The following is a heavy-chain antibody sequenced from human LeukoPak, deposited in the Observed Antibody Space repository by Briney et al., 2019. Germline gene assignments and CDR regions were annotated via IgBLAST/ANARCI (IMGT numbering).Heavy chain of an antibody. CDR2: ISYDGSKK. Sequence: GGSLRLSCAASGFTFSSYGMHWVRQAPGKGLEWVAVISYDGSKKYYADSVKGRFTISRDNSKNTLYLQMNSLRAEDTAVYYCARGTLSSSSLDYWGQGTLVTVSS. V-gene: IGHV3-30*03. CDR1: GFTFSSYG. D-gene: IGHD6-6*01. CDR3: ARGTLSSSSLDY. J-gene: IGHJ4*02.